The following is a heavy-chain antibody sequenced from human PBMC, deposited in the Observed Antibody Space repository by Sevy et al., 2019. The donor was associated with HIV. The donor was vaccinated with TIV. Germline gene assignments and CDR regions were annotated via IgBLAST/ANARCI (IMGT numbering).Heavy chain of an antibody. J-gene: IGHJ4*02. Sequence: SETLSLTCTVSGGSISSGGYYWSWIRQHPGKGLEWIGYIYYSGSTYYNPSLKSRVTISVDTSKNQFSLKLSSVTAADTAVYYCAREHGTTSLFDYWGQGTLVTVSS. D-gene: IGHD1-1*01. V-gene: IGHV4-31*03. CDR1: GGSISSGGYY. CDR2: IYYSGST. CDR3: AREHGTTSLFDY.